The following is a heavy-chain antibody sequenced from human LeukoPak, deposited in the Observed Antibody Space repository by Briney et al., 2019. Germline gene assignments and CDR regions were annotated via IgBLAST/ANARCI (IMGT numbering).Heavy chain of an antibody. Sequence: GGSLRLSCAASGFTFSSYAMHWVRQAPGKGLEWVAVISYDGSNKYYADSVKGRFTISRDNSKNTLYLQLNSLRAEDTAVYYCARAGGYCSSTSCPYYYYYGMDVWGQGTTVTVSS. J-gene: IGHJ6*02. CDR1: GFTFSSYA. D-gene: IGHD2-2*01. CDR2: ISYDGSNK. V-gene: IGHV3-30*04. CDR3: ARAGGYCSSTSCPYYYYYGMDV.